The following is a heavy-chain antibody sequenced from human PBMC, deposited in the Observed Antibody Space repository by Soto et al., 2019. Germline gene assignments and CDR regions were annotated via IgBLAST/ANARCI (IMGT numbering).Heavy chain of an antibody. CDR2: IKYDGSEE. J-gene: IGHJ1*01. Sequence: SLRLSFVVSGFSFSSVWMTWVRQAPGKGLECVANIKYDGSEEYYVDSVKGRFTISRDNAKNSLYLQMNSLRDEDSAVYYYVTDLNWQGHWGQG. CDR1: GFSFSSVW. V-gene: IGHV3-7*01. CDR3: VTDLNWQGH.